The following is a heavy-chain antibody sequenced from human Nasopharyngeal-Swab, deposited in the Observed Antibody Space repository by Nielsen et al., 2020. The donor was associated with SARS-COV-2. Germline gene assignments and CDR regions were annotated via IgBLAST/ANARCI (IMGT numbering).Heavy chain of an antibody. J-gene: IGHJ4*02. CDR1: GFTFRNYG. CDR2: IWYDGSNK. D-gene: IGHD3-22*01. V-gene: IGHV3-33*01. CDR3: ARDFAFSDSSGYYHF. Sequence: GRSLRLSCAASGFTFRNYGMHPAPPPPGPPLEWVAVIWYDGSNKYYADSVKGRFTISRDNSKNTLYLQMNSLRAEDTAVYYCARDFAFSDSSGYYHFWGQGTLVTVSS.